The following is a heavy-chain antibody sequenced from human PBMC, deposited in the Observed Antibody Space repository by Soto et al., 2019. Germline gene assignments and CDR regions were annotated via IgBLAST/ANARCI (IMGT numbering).Heavy chain of an antibody. CDR2: ISGYNGNT. Sequence: QVQLVQSGAEVKKPGASVKVSCKASGYTFTSHGITWVRQAPGQGLEWMGWISGYNGNTNYAQNLQGRVTMATDPSTSTAYMELRSLRSNDTAVCYCARKYSSSSWFDPWGQGTLVTVSS. D-gene: IGHD6-6*01. CDR3: ARKYSSSSWFDP. CDR1: GYTFTSHG. V-gene: IGHV1-18*01. J-gene: IGHJ5*02.